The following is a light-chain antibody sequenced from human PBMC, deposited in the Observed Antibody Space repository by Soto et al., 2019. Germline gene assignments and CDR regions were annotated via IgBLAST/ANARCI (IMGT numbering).Light chain of an antibody. J-gene: IGKJ4*02. CDR1: HDIARW. CDR2: AAS. V-gene: IGKV1-12*01. CDR3: QQVKGFPLT. Sequence: DIQMTQSPSSVSAFVGDRVAITCRASHDIARWLAWYQQQPGKAPRLLIYAASSLQSGVPTRFSGSGSWTDFTLTITNLQPEDSAVYYCQQVKGFPLTFGGGTKVEIK.